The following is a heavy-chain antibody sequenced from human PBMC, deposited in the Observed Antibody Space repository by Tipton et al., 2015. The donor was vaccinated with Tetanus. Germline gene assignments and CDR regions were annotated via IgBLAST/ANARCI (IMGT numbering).Heavy chain of an antibody. CDR2: IYYMGST. D-gene: IGHD2-2*01. CDR3: ARRSYCSSSRCFDAFDL. V-gene: IGHV4-30-4*01. Sequence: TLSLTCTVSGDSISSSKAYWSWIRQPPGKGLEWIGYIYYMGSTNYNPSLKSRVAISMDTSKNQISLKLSSVTAADTAVYYCARRSYCSSSRCFDAFDLWGQGTMVTVSS. CDR1: GDSISSSKAY. J-gene: IGHJ3*01.